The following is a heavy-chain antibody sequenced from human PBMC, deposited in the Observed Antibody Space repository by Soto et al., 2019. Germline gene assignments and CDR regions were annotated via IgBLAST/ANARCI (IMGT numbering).Heavy chain of an antibody. J-gene: IGHJ5*02. D-gene: IGHD3-10*01. Sequence: ASVKVSCKASGFTFSTNDINWVRQAPGQGLQWMGWMNANVDATDSPQEFKGRVTMTWNASISTAYMELSNLRSDDTAVYYCAREVVDGSSLWLDPWGQGTLVTVSS. V-gene: IGHV1-8*01. CDR3: AREVVDGSSLWLDP. CDR2: MNANVDAT. CDR1: GFTFSTND.